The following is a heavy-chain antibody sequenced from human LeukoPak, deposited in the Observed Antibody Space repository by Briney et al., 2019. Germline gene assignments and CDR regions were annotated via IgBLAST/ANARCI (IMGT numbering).Heavy chain of an antibody. CDR2: IYYSGST. J-gene: IGHJ6*03. D-gene: IGHD6-13*01. CDR1: GGSISSHY. CDR3: ARNGQQLVRGLYFYYYYYMDV. V-gene: IGHV4-59*11. Sequence: SETLSLTCTVSGGSISSHYWSWLRQPPGKGLEWIGYIYYSGSTNYNPSLQSRVTISVDTSKNQFSLKLSSVTAAGTAVYYCARNGQQLVRGLYFYYYYYMDVWGKRTTVTVSS.